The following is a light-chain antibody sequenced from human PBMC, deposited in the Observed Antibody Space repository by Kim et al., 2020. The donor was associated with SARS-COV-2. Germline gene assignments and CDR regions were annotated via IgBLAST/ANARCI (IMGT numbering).Light chain of an antibody. V-gene: IGLV1-51*01. CDR3: GTWDSSLSAVV. J-gene: IGLJ2*01. Sequence: GQKVTISCSGSSSNIGSNYVSGYQQLPGTAPKLLIYDNNKRPSGIPDRFSGSKSGTSATLGITGLQTGDEADYYCGTWDSSLSAVVFGGGTQLTVL. CDR2: DNN. CDR1: SSNIGSNY.